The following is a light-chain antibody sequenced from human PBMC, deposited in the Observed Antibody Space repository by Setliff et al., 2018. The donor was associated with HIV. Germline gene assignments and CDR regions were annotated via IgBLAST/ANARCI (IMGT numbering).Light chain of an antibody. CDR2: DVS. J-gene: IGLJ1*01. V-gene: IGLV2-14*03. CDR3: SSYTSSTPLYV. Sequence: ALTQPASVSGSPGQSITISCTGISSDVGTYNFVSWYQQHPGKAPKLMIYDVSNRPSGVSNRFSGSKSGNTASLTISGLQAEDEADYYCSSYTSSTPLYVFGTGTKVTV. CDR1: SSDVGTYNF.